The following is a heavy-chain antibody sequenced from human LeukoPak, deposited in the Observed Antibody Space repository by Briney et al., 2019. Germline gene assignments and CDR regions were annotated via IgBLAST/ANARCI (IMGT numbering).Heavy chain of an antibody. CDR1: GGSLSSYS. D-gene: IGHD3-22*01. CDR2: IYHSGST. V-gene: IGHV4-30-2*01. CDR3: ARVIYYDSSGYYYFDY. J-gene: IGHJ4*02. Sequence: PSETLSLTCTVSGGSLSSYSWSWIRQPPGKGLEWIGYIYHSGSTYYNPSLKSRVTISVDRSKNQFSLKLSSVTAADTAVYYCARVIYYDSSGYYYFDYWGQGTLVTVSS.